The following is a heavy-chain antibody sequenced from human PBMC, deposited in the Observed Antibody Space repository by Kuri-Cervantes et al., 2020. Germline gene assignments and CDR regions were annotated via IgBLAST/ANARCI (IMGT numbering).Heavy chain of an antibody. Sequence: LSLTCAASGFTFSSYGMHWVRQAPGKGLEWVAVIWYDGSNKYYADSVKGRFTISRDNSKNTLYLQMNSLRAEDTAVYYCARDLVAGTSGYYHYGMDVWGQGTTVTVSS. J-gene: IGHJ6*02. D-gene: IGHD6-19*01. CDR3: ARDLVAGTSGYYHYGMDV. V-gene: IGHV3-33*01. CDR2: IWYDGSNK. CDR1: GFTFSSYG.